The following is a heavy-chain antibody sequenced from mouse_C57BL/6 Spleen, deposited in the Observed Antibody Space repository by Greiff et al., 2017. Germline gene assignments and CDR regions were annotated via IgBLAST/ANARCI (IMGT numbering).Heavy chain of an antibody. CDR2: INPSTGGT. J-gene: IGHJ3*01. CDR3: AREAY. Sequence: VQLQQSGPELVKPGASVKISCKASAYSFTGYYMNWVKQSPEKSLEWIGEINPSTGGTTYNQKFKAKATLTVDKSSSTAYMQLKSLTSEDSAVYYCAREAYWGQGTLVTVSA. V-gene: IGHV1-42*01. CDR1: AYSFTGYY.